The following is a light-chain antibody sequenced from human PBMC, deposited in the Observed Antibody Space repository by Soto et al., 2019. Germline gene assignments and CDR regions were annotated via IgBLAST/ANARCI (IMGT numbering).Light chain of an antibody. CDR2: EVS. CDR1: SSDVGAYNY. V-gene: IGLV2-14*01. J-gene: IGLJ1*01. CDR3: CSFKSITTYV. Sequence: QSALTQPASVSGSLGQSITISCTGTSSDVGAYNYVSWYQQQPGKAPKLMISEVSNRPSGVSNRFSGSKSGNTASLIISRLQDDEEAAYYGCSFKSITTYVFGTGTKVTV.